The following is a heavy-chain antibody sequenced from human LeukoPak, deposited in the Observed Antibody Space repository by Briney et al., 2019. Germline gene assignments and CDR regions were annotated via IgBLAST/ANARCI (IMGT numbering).Heavy chain of an antibody. Sequence: GGSLRLSCAASGFTFSSYGMHWVRQAPGKGLEWVAFIRYDGSNKYYAASVKGRFTISRDNSKNTLYLQMNSVRAEDTAVYYCARRVARGYPIHYYYYMDVWGKGTTVTISS. D-gene: IGHD5-18*01. J-gene: IGHJ6*03. V-gene: IGHV3-30*02. CDR2: IRYDGSNK. CDR3: ARRVARGYPIHYYYYMDV. CDR1: GFTFSSYG.